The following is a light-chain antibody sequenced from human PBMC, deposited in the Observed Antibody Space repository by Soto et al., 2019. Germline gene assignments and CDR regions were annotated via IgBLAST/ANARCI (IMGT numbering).Light chain of an antibody. CDR1: QDVGSF. CDR2: LAS. J-gene: IGKJ2*03. V-gene: IGKV1-5*03. CDR3: QHYNSHSFYS. Sequence: DIQMTQSPSTLSASVGDTVTVTCRASQDVGSFLAWYQQKPGKAPKLLIYLASRLESGVPSRFSGSGSGTDFSLTISGLQPDDFAPYFFQHYNSHSFYSFGQGTKLEIK.